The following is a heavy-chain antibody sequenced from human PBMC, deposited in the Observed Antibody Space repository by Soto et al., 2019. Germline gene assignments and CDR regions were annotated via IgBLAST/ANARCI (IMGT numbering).Heavy chain of an antibody. J-gene: IGHJ5*02. CDR2: ISGSGGST. V-gene: IGHV3-23*01. D-gene: IGHD3-22*01. CDR1: GFTFSSYA. Sequence: GGSLRLSCAASGFTFSSYAMSWVRQAPGKGLEWVSAISGSGGSTYYADSVKGRFTISRDNSKNTLYLQMNSLRAEDTAVYYCAKMGTYCYDSSGYLRWFDPWGQGTLVTVSS. CDR3: AKMGTYCYDSSGYLRWFDP.